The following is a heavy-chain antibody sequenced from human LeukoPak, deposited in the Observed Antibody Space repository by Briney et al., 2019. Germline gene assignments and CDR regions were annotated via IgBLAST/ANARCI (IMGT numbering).Heavy chain of an antibody. Sequence: GGSLRLSCAASGFTFSSYSMNWVRQAPGKGLEWVSSISSSSSYIYYADSVKGRFTISRDNAKNSLYLQMNSLRAEDTAAYYCARDEYYGSGSYYNYYYYMDVWGKGTTVTVSS. CDR3: ARDEYYGSGSYYNYYYYMDV. V-gene: IGHV3-21*01. CDR2: ISSSSSYI. J-gene: IGHJ6*03. D-gene: IGHD3-10*01. CDR1: GFTFSSYS.